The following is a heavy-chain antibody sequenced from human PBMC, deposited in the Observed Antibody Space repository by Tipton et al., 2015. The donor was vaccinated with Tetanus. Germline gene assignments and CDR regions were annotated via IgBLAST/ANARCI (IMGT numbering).Heavy chain of an antibody. CDR2: VDYSGST. V-gene: IGHV4-61*08. Sequence: TLSLTCTVSGGSVSSDGSYWSWIRQPPGKGLEWIAYVDYSGSTNFNPSLKSRLIISIDTSKNQFSLRLTSMTAADTAVYYCARSNFAYSKKGPFDSWGQGSLVIVSS. CDR3: ARSNFAYSKKGPFDS. D-gene: IGHD2-21*01. CDR1: GGSVSSDGSY. J-gene: IGHJ4*02.